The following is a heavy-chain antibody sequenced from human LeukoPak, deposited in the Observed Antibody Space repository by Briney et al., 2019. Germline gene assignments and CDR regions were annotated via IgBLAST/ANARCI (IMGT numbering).Heavy chain of an antibody. CDR1: GFTFSSHG. CDR2: ISPSGGIT. V-gene: IGHV3-23*01. J-gene: IGHJ3*02. D-gene: IGHD3-22*01. Sequence: GGSLRLSCAASGFTFSSHGMNWVRQAPGKGLEWVSGISPSGGITYYTDSVKGRFTISRDNSKNTVSLQMNSLRAEDTAVYYCARWYYYDSSGAFDIWGQGTMVTVSS. CDR3: ARWYYYDSSGAFDI.